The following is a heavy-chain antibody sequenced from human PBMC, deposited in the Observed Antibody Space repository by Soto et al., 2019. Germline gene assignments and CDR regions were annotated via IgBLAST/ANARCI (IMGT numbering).Heavy chain of an antibody. Sequence: QVHLVQSGAEVKEPGASVRVSCKASGYAFTSHTIHWARQAPGQGLEWMGWIIVSNGSPRYAPQFQGRVTFGRDTSATTAYMELSSLTSEDMAVYYCAREPEDGVPGDYWGQGTPVVVSS. J-gene: IGHJ4*02. D-gene: IGHD3-3*01. CDR2: IIVSNGSP. CDR3: AREPEDGVPGDY. V-gene: IGHV1-3*01. CDR1: GYAFTSHT.